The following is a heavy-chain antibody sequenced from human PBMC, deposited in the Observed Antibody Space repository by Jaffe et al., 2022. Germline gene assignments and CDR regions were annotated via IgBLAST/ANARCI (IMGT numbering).Heavy chain of an antibody. J-gene: IGHJ4*02. V-gene: IGHV3-74*01. D-gene: IGHD3-3*01. Sequence: EVQLVESGGGLVQPGGSLRLSCAASGFIFSDYWMHWVRQPPGKGLEWVSRISNDGSRTKGYADSVKGRFTISRDNAKNMVYLQMDSLRGEDTAVYYCARGDYDGIWSGWLDFWGQGTPISVSS. CDR3: ARGDYDGIWSGWLDF. CDR1: GFIFSDYW. CDR2: ISNDGSRTK.